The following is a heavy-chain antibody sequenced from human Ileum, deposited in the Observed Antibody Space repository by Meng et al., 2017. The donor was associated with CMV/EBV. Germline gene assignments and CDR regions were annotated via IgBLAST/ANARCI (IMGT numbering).Heavy chain of an antibody. CDR1: GFFSGYY. J-gene: IGHJ4*02. CDR2: INHSGST. D-gene: IGHD2-2*02. CDR3: ARGYCSSTSCYIGGELDY. V-gene: IGHV4-34*01. Sequence: GFFSGYYWSWIRQPPGKGLEWIGEINHSGSTNYNPSLKSRVTISVDTSKNQFSLKLSSVTAADTAVYYCARGYCSSTSCYIGGELDYWGQGTLVTVSS.